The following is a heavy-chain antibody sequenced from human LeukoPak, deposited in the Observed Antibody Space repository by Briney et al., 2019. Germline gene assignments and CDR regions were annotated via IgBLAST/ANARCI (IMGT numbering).Heavy chain of an antibody. D-gene: IGHD6-13*01. CDR1: GFTFRGYT. Sequence: GGSLRLSCAASGFTFRGYTMHWVRQAPGKGLEWVAVISYDGSNKYYADSVKGRFTISRDNSKNTLFLQMNSLRPADTTVYYCARDPLMGSSWYSFDYWGQGTLVTVSS. CDR3: ARDPLMGSSWYSFDY. CDR2: ISYDGSNK. V-gene: IGHV3-30*04. J-gene: IGHJ4*02.